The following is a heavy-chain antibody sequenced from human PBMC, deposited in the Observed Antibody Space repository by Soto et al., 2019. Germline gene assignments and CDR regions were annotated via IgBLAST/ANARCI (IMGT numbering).Heavy chain of an antibody. Sequence: AGGSLRLSCAASGFTFSGSAMHWVRQASGKGLEWVGRIRSKANSYATAYAASVKGRFTISRDDSKNTAYLQMNSLKTEDTAVYYCTTDSSSFDGMDVWGQGTTVTVSS. CDR2: IRSKANSYAT. J-gene: IGHJ6*02. CDR3: TTDSSSFDGMDV. V-gene: IGHV3-73*01. D-gene: IGHD6-13*01. CDR1: GFTFSGSA.